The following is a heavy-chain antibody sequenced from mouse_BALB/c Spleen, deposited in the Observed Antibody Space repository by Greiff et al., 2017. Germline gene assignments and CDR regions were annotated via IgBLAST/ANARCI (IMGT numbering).Heavy chain of an antibody. Sequence: QVQLKESGAELMKPGASVKISCKATGYTFSSYWIEWVKQRPGHGLEWIGEILPGSGSTNYNEKFKGKATFTADTSSNTAYMQLSSLTSEDSAVYYCARGVYYGSSYDYAMDYWGQGTSVTVSS. CDR2: ILPGSGST. CDR1: GYTFSSYW. D-gene: IGHD1-1*01. J-gene: IGHJ4*01. CDR3: ARGVYYGSSYDYAMDY. V-gene: IGHV1-9*01.